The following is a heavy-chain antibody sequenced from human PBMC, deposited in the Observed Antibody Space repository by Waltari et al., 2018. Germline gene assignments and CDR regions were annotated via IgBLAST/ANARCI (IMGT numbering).Heavy chain of an antibody. Sequence: EVQLLESGGGLVQPGGSLRLSCAASGFTFSSYAMSWVRQAPGKGLEWVSGLSNSGGRTSLADSVKGRFTISRDNSKNTLYLQMNSLRAEDTAVYYCAKPLLVYPINWYFDLWGRGTLVTVSS. CDR3: AKPLLVYPINWYFDL. CDR1: GFTFSSYA. J-gene: IGHJ2*01. CDR2: LSNSGGRT. V-gene: IGHV3-23*01. D-gene: IGHD2-8*01.